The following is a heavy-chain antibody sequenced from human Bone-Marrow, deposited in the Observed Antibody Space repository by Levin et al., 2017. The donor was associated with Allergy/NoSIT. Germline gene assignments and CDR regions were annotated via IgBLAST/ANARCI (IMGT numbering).Heavy chain of an antibody. Sequence: PGGSLRLSCAASGFTFSRSAMTWVRQAPGKGLEWVSVITGTGSDAYYADSVKGRFTLSRDNSKNTLYLQMNRLRVEDTAVYYCAAGTTVVTPLDYWGQGTLVTVSS. CDR2: ITGTGSDA. V-gene: IGHV3-23*01. CDR3: AAGTTVVTPLDY. CDR1: GFTFSRSA. J-gene: IGHJ4*02. D-gene: IGHD4-23*01.